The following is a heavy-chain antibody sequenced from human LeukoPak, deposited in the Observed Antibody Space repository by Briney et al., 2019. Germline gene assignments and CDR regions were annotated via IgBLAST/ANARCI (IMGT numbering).Heavy chain of an antibody. D-gene: IGHD3-10*01. Sequence: GGSLRLSCAASGFTFSSYSMNWVRQAPGKGLEWVSSISSSSSYIYYADSVKGRFTISRDNAKNSLYLQTNSLRAEDTAVYYCAREDYYGSGSYSNYYYYGMDVWGQGTTVTVSS. CDR3: AREDYYGSGSYSNYYYYGMDV. V-gene: IGHV3-21*01. CDR1: GFTFSSYS. CDR2: ISSSSSYI. J-gene: IGHJ6*02.